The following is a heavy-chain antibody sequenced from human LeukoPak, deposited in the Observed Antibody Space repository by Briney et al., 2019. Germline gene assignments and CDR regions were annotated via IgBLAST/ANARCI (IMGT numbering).Heavy chain of an antibody. CDR2: IYYSGNT. J-gene: IGHJ5*02. CDR1: GGSISSSGSY. D-gene: IGHD6-6*01. V-gene: IGHV4-39*07. CDR3: ARVMAARREDLNWFDP. Sequence: PSETLSLTCTVSGGSISSSGSYWGWIRQPPGKGLERIGSIYYSGNTYNPSLKSRVTISVDTSKNQFSLNLTSVNAADTAVYYCARVMAARREDLNWFDPWGQGTLVTVSS.